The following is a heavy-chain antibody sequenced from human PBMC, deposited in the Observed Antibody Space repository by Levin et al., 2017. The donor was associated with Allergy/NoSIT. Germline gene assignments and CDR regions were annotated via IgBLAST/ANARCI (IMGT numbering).Heavy chain of an antibody. CDR1: GGSISSGGYS. V-gene: IGHV4-30-2*01. CDR3: ATARMYYDILTGYSLGAFDS. J-gene: IGHJ3*02. Sequence: SETLSLTCAVSGGSISSGGYSWSWIRQPPGTGLEWIGYIYHSGSTYYNPSLKSRVTISVDRSKNQFSLKLSSVTAADTAVYYCATARMYYDILTGYSLGAFDSWGQGTMVTVSS. D-gene: IGHD3-9*01. CDR2: IYHSGST.